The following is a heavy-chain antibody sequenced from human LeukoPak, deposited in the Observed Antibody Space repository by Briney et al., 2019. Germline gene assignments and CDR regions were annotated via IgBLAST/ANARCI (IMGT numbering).Heavy chain of an antibody. CDR2: IFSGGST. CDR1: GFTVSSSY. D-gene: IGHD2-15*01. J-gene: IGHJ4*02. V-gene: IGHV3-66*01. CDR3: AFSCSGDSCSFFDN. Sequence: PGGSLRLSCAASGFTVSSSYVSWVRQAPGKGLEWVSVIFSGGSTYYADSVKGRFTISRDNSKNTLYLEMNNLRAEDTAVYYCAFSCSGDSCSFFDNWGQGTLVTVSS.